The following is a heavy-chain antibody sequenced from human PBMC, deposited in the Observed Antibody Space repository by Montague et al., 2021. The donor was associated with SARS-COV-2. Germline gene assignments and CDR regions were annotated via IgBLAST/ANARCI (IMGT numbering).Heavy chain of an antibody. CDR3: ARRGGLGAI. D-gene: IGHD3-10*01. V-gene: IGHV4-39*01. J-gene: IGHJ1*01. CDR2: NYHDGST. CDR1: GDSVNNNKNY. Sequence: SETLSLTCAVSGDSVNNNKNYWGWIRQPPGKGLEWIGSNYHDGSTYYNPSLWSRITMSVDTAKNQFSLRLTSVTAADTAVYYCARRGGLGAIWGQGTLVTVSS.